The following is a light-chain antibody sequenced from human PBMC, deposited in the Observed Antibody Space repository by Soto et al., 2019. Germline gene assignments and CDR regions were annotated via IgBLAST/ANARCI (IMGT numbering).Light chain of an antibody. CDR1: QGISSW. Sequence: DIQMTQSPSSVSASVGDRVTITCRARQGISSWLAWHQQKPGRAPKLLIYAASSLQSGVSSRFSGSGSGKDFTLTLSSLQPEDFATYYCQQANSFPITFGQGTRLEIK. J-gene: IGKJ5*01. CDR2: AAS. V-gene: IGKV1-12*01. CDR3: QQANSFPIT.